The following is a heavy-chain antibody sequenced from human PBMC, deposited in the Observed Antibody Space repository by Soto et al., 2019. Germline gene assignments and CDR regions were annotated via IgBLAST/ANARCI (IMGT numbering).Heavy chain of an antibody. D-gene: IGHD6-19*01. V-gene: IGHV4-34*01. CDR2: INHSGSA. CDR3: ARGLITGSHYSGGWYYFDS. Sequence: QVQLQQSGAGLLKPSETLSLTCAVYGESFSGYIWTWIRQTPGKGLQWIGQINHSGSASYNPSLKCRVPISVPTPTSQFSLALSSVTAAATAVYYCARGLITGSHYSGGWYYFDSWGQGTQVTVSS. CDR1: GESFSGYI. J-gene: IGHJ4*02.